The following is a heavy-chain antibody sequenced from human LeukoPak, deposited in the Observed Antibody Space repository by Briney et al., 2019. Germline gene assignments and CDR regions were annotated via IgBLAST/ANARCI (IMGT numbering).Heavy chain of an antibody. CDR1: GYSFTSYW. CDR3: ARCHYDYDFWSGYYTTLPEYNWFDP. CDR2: IYPGDSDT. J-gene: IGHJ5*02. D-gene: IGHD3-3*01. Sequence: GESLKISCKGSGYSFTSYWIGWVRQMPGKGLEWMGIIYPGDSDTRYGPSFQGQVTISADKSISTAYLQWSSLKASDTAMYYCARCHYDYDFWSGYYTTLPEYNWFDPWGQGTLVTVSS. V-gene: IGHV5-51*01.